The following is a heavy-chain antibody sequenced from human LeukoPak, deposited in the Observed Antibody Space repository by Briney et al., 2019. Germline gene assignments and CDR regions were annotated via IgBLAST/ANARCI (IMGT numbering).Heavy chain of an antibody. CDR1: GFTFSDYY. V-gene: IGHV3-11*01. CDR3: ARSSATKIIDY. CDR2: IISSGSTI. Sequence: GGSLRLSCAASGFTFSDYYMSWIRQAPGKGLEWISYIISSGSTIYCADSVKGRFTISRDNAKNSLYLQMNSLRAEDTAVYYCARSSATKIIDYWGQGTLVTVSS. J-gene: IGHJ4*02.